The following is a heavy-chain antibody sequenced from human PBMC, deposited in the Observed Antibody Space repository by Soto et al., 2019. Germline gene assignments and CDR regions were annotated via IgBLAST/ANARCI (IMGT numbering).Heavy chain of an antibody. J-gene: IGHJ6*02. CDR3: ARLVAATINCYGMDV. V-gene: IGHV1-18*01. CDR1: GYTFTSHG. D-gene: IGHD1-26*01. CDR2: ISAYNGNT. Sequence: GASVKVSCKASGYTFTSHGISWVRQAPGQGLEWMGWISAYNGNTNYAQKLQGRVTMTTDTSTSTAYMELRSLRSDDTAVYYCARLVAATINCYGMDVWGQGTTVIVSS.